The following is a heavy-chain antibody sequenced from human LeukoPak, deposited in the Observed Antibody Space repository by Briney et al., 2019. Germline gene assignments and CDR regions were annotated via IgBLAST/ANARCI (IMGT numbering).Heavy chain of an antibody. CDR3: ARLIVGAIDY. CDR2: IKQDGSEK. Sequence: PGGFLRLSCAASGFTFSSHWMSWVRQAPGKGLEWVANIKQDGSEKYYVDSVKGRFTISRDNAKNSLYLQMNSLRVEDTAVYYCARLIVGAIDYWGQGTLVTVSS. V-gene: IGHV3-7*01. CDR1: GFTFSSHW. J-gene: IGHJ4*02. D-gene: IGHD1-26*01.